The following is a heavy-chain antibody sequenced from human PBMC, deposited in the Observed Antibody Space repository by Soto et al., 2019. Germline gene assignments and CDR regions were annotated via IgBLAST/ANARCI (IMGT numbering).Heavy chain of an antibody. J-gene: IGHJ6*02. D-gene: IGHD1-7*01. Sequence: ASVKVSCKASGYTFTGYYMHWVRQAPGQGLEWMGWINPNSGGTNYAQKFQGWVTMTRDTSISTAYMELSRLRSDDTAVYYCARGANWNYQKQYYYYGMDVWGQGTTVTVSS. CDR3: ARGANWNYQKQYYYYGMDV. CDR1: GYTFTGYY. CDR2: INPNSGGT. V-gene: IGHV1-2*04.